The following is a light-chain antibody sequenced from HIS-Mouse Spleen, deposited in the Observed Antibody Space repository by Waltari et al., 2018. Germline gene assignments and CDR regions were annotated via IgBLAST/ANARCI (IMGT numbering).Light chain of an antibody. CDR2: EGS. Sequence: QSALTQPASVSGSPGQSITISCTGTSSDVGSYNLVSWYQQHPGKAPKLMIYEGSKRPSGVSNRISGLQAEDEADYYCCSYAGSSTWVFGGGTKLTVL. CDR1: SSDVGSYNL. V-gene: IGLV2-23*01. J-gene: IGLJ3*02. CDR3: CSYAGSSTWV.